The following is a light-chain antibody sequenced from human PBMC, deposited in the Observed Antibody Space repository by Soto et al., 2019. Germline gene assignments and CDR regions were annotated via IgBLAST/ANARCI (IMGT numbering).Light chain of an antibody. CDR2: WAS. CDR3: QQHYDSWT. V-gene: IGKV4-1*01. Sequence: DIVMTQSPDSLAVSLGERATINCNSSQSVLSSSNNKNYLVWYQQKPGQSPKLLIYWASTRESGVPDRFSGSGSGTDFTLTISRLQAEDVAVYYCQQHYDSWTFGQGTRVEIQ. CDR1: QSVLSSSNNKNY. J-gene: IGKJ1*01.